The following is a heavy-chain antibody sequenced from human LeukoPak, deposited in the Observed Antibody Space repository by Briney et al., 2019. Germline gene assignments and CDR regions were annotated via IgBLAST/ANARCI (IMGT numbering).Heavy chain of an antibody. J-gene: IGHJ4*02. CDR3: ARNGAYVRNYDY. CDR1: GFTFSSYA. D-gene: IGHD2-8*01. CDR2: ISENGGST. V-gene: IGHV3-64*01. Sequence: GGSLRLSCAASGFTFSSYAMHWVRQAPGKGLEYVSAISENGGSTYYANSVKGRFTISRDNSKNTPYLQMGRLRAEDMAVYYCARNGAYVRNYDYWGQGTLVTVSS.